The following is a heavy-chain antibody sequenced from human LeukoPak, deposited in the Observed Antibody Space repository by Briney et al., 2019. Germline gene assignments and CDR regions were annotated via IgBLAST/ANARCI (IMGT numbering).Heavy chain of an antibody. CDR2: ISSSGTSI. V-gene: IGHV3-11*04. J-gene: IGHJ6*03. CDR3: ARKGSREYRVYYYMDV. CDR1: GFTFSDYY. D-gene: IGHD5-18*01. Sequence: GGSLSLSCAASGFTFSDYYMSWIRQAPGKGLEWVSFISSSGTSIYYADSVKGRFTISRDNAKNSLYLQMSSLRAEDTAVYYCARKGSREYRVYYYMDVWGKGTTVTVSS.